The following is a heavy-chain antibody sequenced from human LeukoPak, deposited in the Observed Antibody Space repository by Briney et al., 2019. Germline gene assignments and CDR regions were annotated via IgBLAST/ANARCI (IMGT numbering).Heavy chain of an antibody. Sequence: SGGSLRLSCAASWFSVGSNHMTWVRQAPGKGLEWVAVIYPGGNTYYADFVKGRFTISRDNSKNTMYLQMNSLRAADTAVYYCASPISGQSFDIWGQGTMVTVSS. J-gene: IGHJ3*02. D-gene: IGHD6-25*01. CDR3: ASPISGQSFDI. V-gene: IGHV3-53*01. CDR2: IYPGGNT. CDR1: WFSVGSNH.